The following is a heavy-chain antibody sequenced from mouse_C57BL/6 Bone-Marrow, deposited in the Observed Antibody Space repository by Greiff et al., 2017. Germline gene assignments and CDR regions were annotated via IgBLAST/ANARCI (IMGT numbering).Heavy chain of an antibody. V-gene: IGHV5-17*01. D-gene: IGHD1-1*01. CDR3: GRNYYQDY. CDR1: GFTFSDSG. Sequence: EVMLVESGRGLVKPGGSLKLSCAASGFTFSDSGMHWVRQAPETGLEWVAYISSGSSTIYYADTVKGRFTISRDNAKNTLFLQMTSLRSEDTAMYYCGRNYYQDYWGQGTTLTVSS. CDR2: ISSGSSTI. J-gene: IGHJ2*01.